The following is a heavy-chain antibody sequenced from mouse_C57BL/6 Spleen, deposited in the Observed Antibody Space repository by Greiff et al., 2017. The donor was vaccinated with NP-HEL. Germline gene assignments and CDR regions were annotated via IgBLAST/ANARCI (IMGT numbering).Heavy chain of an antibody. CDR3: ASHYYGSSYVGFAY. Sequence: QVQLKQPGAELVRPGSSVKLSCKASGYTFTSYWMHWVKQRPIQGLEWIGNIDPSDSETHYNQKFKDKATLTVDKSSSTAYMQLSSLTSEDSAVYYCASHYYGSSYVGFAYWGQGTLVTVSA. CDR1: GYTFTSYW. V-gene: IGHV1-52*01. CDR2: IDPSDSET. D-gene: IGHD1-1*01. J-gene: IGHJ3*01.